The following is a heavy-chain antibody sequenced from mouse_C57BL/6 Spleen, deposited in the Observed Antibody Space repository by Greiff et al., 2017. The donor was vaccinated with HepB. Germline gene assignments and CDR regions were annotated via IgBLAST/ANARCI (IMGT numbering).Heavy chain of an antibody. CDR2: ISSGGDYI. Sequence: DVMLVESGEGLVKPGGSLKLSCAASGFTFSSYAMSWVRQTPEKRLEWVAYISSGGDYIYYADTVKGRFTISRDNARNTLYLQMSSLKSEDTAMYYCTRDQGSGYYGKAWFAYWGQGTLVTVSA. V-gene: IGHV5-9-1*02. CDR3: TRDQGSGYYGKAWFAY. D-gene: IGHD2-1*01. CDR1: GFTFSSYA. J-gene: IGHJ3*01.